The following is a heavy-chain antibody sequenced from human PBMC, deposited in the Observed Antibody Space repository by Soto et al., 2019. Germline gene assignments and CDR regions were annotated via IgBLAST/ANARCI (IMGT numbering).Heavy chain of an antibody. CDR2: ILSSSGVI. CDR3: SKDFGIAEPGLYFQR. Sequence: PGGSLRLSCAASGFTFGSYSMNWVRQAPGKGLEWVSFILSSSGVIYYADSVKGRFTISRDNSKNTLYLQMNSLRVEDAAVYYCSKDFGIAEPGLYFQRWYQGTLVTVSS. D-gene: IGHD6-13*01. V-gene: IGHV3-48*04. CDR1: GFTFGSYS. J-gene: IGHJ1*01.